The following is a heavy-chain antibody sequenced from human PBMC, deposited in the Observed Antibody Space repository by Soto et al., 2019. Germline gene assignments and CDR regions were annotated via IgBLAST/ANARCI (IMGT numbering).Heavy chain of an antibody. V-gene: IGHV4-34*01. Sequence: SETLSLTCAVYGGSFSGYYWSWIRQPPGKGLEWIGEINHSGSTNYNPSLKSRVTISVDTSKNQFSLKLSSVTAADTAVYYCAITSRLPPSYFDYWGQRTLVPVS. J-gene: IGHJ4*02. CDR2: INHSGST. CDR3: AITSRLPPSYFDY. CDR1: GGSFSGYY. D-gene: IGHD1-1*01.